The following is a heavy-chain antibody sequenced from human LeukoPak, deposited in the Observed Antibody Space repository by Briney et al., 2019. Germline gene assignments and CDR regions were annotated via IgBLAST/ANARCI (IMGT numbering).Heavy chain of an antibody. J-gene: IGHJ5*02. CDR2: ISYDGSNK. D-gene: IGHD5-12*01. V-gene: IGHV3-30*01. CDR1: GFTFSSYA. Sequence: GGSLRLSCAASGFTFSSYAMHWVRQAPGKGLEWVAVISYDGSNKYYADSVKGRFTISRDNSKNTLYLQMNSLRAEDTAVYYRARENSGYDSRWFDPWGQGTLVTVSS. CDR3: ARENSGYDSRWFDP.